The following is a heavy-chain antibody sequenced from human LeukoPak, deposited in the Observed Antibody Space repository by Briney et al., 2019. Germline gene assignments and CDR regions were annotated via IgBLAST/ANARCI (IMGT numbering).Heavy chain of an antibody. CDR2: ISGSGDST. CDR3: AKEGQLSSGYYYNY. V-gene: IGHV3-23*01. CDR1: GFSFSTYA. J-gene: IGHJ4*02. D-gene: IGHD3-22*01. Sequence: PGGSLRLSCAASGFSFSTYAMSWVRQAPGKGLEWVSAISGSGDSTDYADSVKGRFTISRDNSKNTLYLQMNSLRAEDTAVYYCAKEGQLSSGYYYNYWGQGTLVTVSS.